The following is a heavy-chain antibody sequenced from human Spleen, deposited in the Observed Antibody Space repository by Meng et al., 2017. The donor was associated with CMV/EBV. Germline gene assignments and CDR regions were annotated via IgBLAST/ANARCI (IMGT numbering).Heavy chain of an antibody. D-gene: IGHD3-3*01. V-gene: IGHV3-21*01. J-gene: IGHJ4*02. CDR3: AIPYYDFWSGPL. Sequence: GGSLRLSCAASGFTFSTYSMNWVRQAPGKGLEWVTSISSSSSYIYYADSVKGRFTISRDNAKNSLYLQMNSLRAEDTAVYDCAIPYYDFWSGPLWGQGTLVTVSS. CDR2: ISSSSSYI. CDR1: GFTFSTYS.